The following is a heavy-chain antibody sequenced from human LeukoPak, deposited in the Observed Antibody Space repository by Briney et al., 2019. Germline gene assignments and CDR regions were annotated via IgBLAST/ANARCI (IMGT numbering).Heavy chain of an antibody. CDR1: GFTFSSCA. Sequence: PGGSLRLSCAASGFTFSSCAMSWVRQAPGKGLEWVSAISSSGSTIYYADSVKGRFTISRDNAKNSLYLQMNSLRAEDTAVYYCAREAQLGMEDYWGQGTLVTVSS. CDR3: AREAQLGMEDY. J-gene: IGHJ4*02. D-gene: IGHD7-27*01. V-gene: IGHV3-21*04. CDR2: ISSSGSTI.